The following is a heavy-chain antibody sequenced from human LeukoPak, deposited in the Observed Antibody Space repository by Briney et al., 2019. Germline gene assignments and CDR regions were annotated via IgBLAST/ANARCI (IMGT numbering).Heavy chain of an antibody. V-gene: IGHV3-73*01. J-gene: IGHJ4*02. Sequence: GGSLKLSCAASGFTFSDSSIHWVRQASGKGLGWVGRIRSKGNDYATAYAASVKGRFTISRDDSKNTAYLQMNSLKTEDTAVYYCTSYYFYDSSSPIGLVRYWGQGTLVTVSS. CDR3: TSYYFYDSSSPIGLVRY. CDR2: IRSKGNDYAT. CDR1: GFTFSDSS. D-gene: IGHD3-22*01.